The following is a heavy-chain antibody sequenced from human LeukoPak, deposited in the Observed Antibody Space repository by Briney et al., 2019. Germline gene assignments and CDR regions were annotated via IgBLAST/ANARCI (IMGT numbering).Heavy chain of an antibody. D-gene: IGHD3-16*02. CDR2: IYTSGST. V-gene: IGHV4-4*07. CDR1: GGSISSYY. J-gene: IGHJ4*02. CDR3: ARANYDYVWGSYRYIFYSDY. Sequence: SETLSLTCTVSGGSISSYYWSWIRQPAGKGLEWIGRIYTSGSTNYNPSLKSRVTMSVDTSKNQFSLKLSSVTAADTAVYYCARANYDYVWGSYRYIFYSDYWGQGTPVTVSS.